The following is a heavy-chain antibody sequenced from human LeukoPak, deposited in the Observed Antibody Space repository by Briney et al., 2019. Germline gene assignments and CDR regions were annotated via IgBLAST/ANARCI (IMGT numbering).Heavy chain of an antibody. Sequence: GASVTVSCKVSGYTLTELSMHWVRQAPGKGLEWMGGFDPEDGETIYAQKFQGRVTMTEDTSTDTAYMELSSLRSEDTAVYYCATDGPKYSSSWAEDFDYWGQGTLVTVSS. J-gene: IGHJ4*02. CDR2: FDPEDGET. CDR1: GYTLTELS. V-gene: IGHV1-24*01. D-gene: IGHD6-13*01. CDR3: ATDGPKYSSSWAEDFDY.